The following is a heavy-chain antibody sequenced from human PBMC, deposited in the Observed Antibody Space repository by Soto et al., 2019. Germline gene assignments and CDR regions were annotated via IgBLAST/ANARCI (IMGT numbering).Heavy chain of an antibody. J-gene: IGHJ4*02. V-gene: IGHV3-30*18. Sequence: QVQLVESGGGVVQPGRSLRLSCAASGFTFSSYGMHWVRQAPGKGLEWVAVISYDGSNKYYAESVKGRFIISRDNSKNTQYLQMNSLRAEDTAVYYCAKAQSIVVAYYFDYWGQGTLVTVSS. CDR2: ISYDGSNK. D-gene: IGHD3-22*01. CDR3: AKAQSIVVAYYFDY. CDR1: GFTFSSYG.